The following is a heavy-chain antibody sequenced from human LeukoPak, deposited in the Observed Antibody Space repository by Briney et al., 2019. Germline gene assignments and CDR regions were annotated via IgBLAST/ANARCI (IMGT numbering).Heavy chain of an antibody. CDR2: ISSNFRYI. Sequence: GGSLRLSCAASGFTFSDYSMNWVRQAPGKGLEWVSHISSNFRYIYYADSVKGRFTISRDNAKNSVYLQMNSLRAEDTAVYYCARDRQRQQEVYDAFDIWGQGTAVTVSS. CDR3: ARDRQRQQEVYDAFDI. D-gene: IGHD1-1*01. V-gene: IGHV3-21*01. J-gene: IGHJ3*02. CDR1: GFTFSDYS.